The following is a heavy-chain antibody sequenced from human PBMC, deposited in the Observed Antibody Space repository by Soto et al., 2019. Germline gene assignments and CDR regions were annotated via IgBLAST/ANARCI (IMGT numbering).Heavy chain of an antibody. J-gene: IGHJ5*02. CDR1: GFTFSSYG. CDR2: ISYDGSNK. V-gene: IGHV3-30*18. D-gene: IGHD6-13*01. CDR3: AKKRIAAPTENNWFAP. Sequence: GGSLRLSCAASGFTFSSYGMHWVRQAPGKGLEWVAVISYDGSNKYYADSVKGRFTISRDNSKNTLYLQMNSLRAEDTAVYYCAKKRIAAPTENNWFAPRRKGHLATVP.